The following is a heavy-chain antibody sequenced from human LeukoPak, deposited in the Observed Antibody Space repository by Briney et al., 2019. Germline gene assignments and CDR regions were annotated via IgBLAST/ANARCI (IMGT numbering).Heavy chain of an antibody. CDR2: IYYSGST. D-gene: IGHD5-18*01. V-gene: IGHV4-59*01. Sequence: PSETPSLTCTVSGGSISSYYWSWIRQPPGKGLERIGYIYYSGSTNYNPSLKSRVTISVDTSKNQFSLKLSSVTAADTAVYYCARGGYGYSYGSYYYYYYYMDVWGKGTTVTISS. CDR1: GGSISSYY. J-gene: IGHJ6*03. CDR3: ARGGYGYSYGSYYYYYYYMDV.